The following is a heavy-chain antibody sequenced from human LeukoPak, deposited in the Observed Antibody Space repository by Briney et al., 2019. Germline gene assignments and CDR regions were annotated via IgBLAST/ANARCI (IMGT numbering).Heavy chain of an antibody. J-gene: IGHJ2*01. D-gene: IGHD2/OR15-2a*01. Sequence: PSETLSLTCTVSGGSISSSSYYWGWIRQPPGKGLEWIGSMYYSGSSYYNPSLKSRVTTSVDTSKNQFSLKLSSVTAADTAVYFCARDLSARYFDLWGRGTLVTVSS. CDR2: MYYSGSS. CDR3: ARDLSARYFDL. CDR1: GGSISSSSYY. V-gene: IGHV4-39*07.